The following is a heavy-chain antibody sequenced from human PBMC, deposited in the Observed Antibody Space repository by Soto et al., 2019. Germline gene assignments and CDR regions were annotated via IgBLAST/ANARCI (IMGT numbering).Heavy chain of an antibody. CDR2: IVVGSGNT. Sequence: SVKVSCKASGFTFTSSAVQWVRQARGQRLGWIGWIVVGSGNTNYAQKFQERVTITRDMSTSTAYMELSSLRSEDTAVYYCAAALYQAAVEGFDPWGQGTLVTVSS. CDR1: GFTFTSSA. J-gene: IGHJ5*02. V-gene: IGHV1-58*01. CDR3: AAALYQAAVEGFDP. D-gene: IGHD6-13*01.